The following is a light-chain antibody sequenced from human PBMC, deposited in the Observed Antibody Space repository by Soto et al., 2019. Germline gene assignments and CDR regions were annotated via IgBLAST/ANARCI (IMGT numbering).Light chain of an antibody. J-gene: IGLJ2*01. V-gene: IGLV4-69*01. CDR3: QTWDTGIYVV. CDR2: LNSDGSH. CDR1: SGHSSYA. Sequence: QSVLTQSPSASASLGASVKLTYTLSSGHSSYAIAWHQQQPEKGPRYLMKLNSDGSHSKGDGIPDRFSGSSSGAERYLTISSLQSEDEADYYCQTWDTGIYVVFGGGTKVTVL.